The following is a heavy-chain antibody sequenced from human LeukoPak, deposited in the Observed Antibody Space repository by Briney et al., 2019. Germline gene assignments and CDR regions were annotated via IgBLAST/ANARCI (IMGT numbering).Heavy chain of an antibody. D-gene: IGHD5-18*01. CDR3: AKDRGYSYAVSSYYFGY. J-gene: IGHJ4*02. CDR2: ISGSGGST. Sequence: TGGSLRLSCAASGFTFSSYSMNWVRQAPGKGLEWVSTISGSGGSTYYADSVKGRFTISRDNSKNTLYLQMNSLRAEDTAVYYCAKDRGYSYAVSSYYFGYWGQGTLVTVSS. V-gene: IGHV3-23*01. CDR1: GFTFSSYS.